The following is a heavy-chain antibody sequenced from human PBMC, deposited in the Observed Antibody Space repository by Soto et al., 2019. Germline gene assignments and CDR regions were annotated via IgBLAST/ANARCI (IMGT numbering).Heavy chain of an antibody. D-gene: IGHD6-6*01. CDR1: GYTFTGYY. CDR2: INPKSGGT. V-gene: IGHV1-2*02. CDR3: ARESWQLERIGWFDP. J-gene: IGHJ5*02. Sequence: GASVKVSCKASGYTFTGYYMHWVRQAPGQGLEWMGWINPKSGGTNYAQKFQGRVTMTRDTSISTAYMELSRLRSDDTAVYYCARESWQLERIGWFDPWGQGALVTVSS.